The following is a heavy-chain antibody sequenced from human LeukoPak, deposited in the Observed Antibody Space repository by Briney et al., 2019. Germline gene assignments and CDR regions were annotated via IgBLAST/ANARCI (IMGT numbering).Heavy chain of an antibody. CDR1: GFTFSSYW. CDR3: ARDIVVVPAAIYYFDY. Sequence: GGSLRLSCAASGFTFSSYWMSWVRQAPGKGLEWVANTKQDGSEKYYVDSAKGRFTISRDNAKNSLYLQMNSLRAEDTAVYYCARDIVVVPAAIYYFDYWGQGTLVTVSS. CDR2: TKQDGSEK. D-gene: IGHD2-2*02. V-gene: IGHV3-7*01. J-gene: IGHJ4*02.